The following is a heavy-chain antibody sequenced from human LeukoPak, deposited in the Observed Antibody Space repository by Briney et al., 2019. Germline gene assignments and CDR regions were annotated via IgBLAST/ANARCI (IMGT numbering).Heavy chain of an antibody. CDR3: ARDRYCSGGSCYYGYYYGMDV. Sequence: PVASVKVSCKASGYTFTSYGISWVRHAPGQGLEWMVGISAYNGNTNYAQKLQGRVTMTTDTSTSTAYMELRSLRSDDTAVYYCARDRYCSGGSCYYGYYYGMDVWGQGTTVTVSS. J-gene: IGHJ6*02. V-gene: IGHV1-18*01. D-gene: IGHD2-15*01. CDR1: GYTFTSYG. CDR2: ISAYNGNT.